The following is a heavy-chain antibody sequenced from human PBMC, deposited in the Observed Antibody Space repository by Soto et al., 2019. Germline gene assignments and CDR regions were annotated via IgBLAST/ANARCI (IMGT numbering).Heavy chain of an antibody. D-gene: IGHD3-9*01. J-gene: IGHJ4*02. V-gene: IGHV4-39*01. CDR3: ARLEGLATISYYFDF. Sequence: SETLSLTCTVSGGSISSSSYYWGWTRQPPGKGLEWIGSIYYSGSTYYNPSLKSRVTISVDTSKNQFSLKLSSVTAADSAVYFCARLEGLATISYYFDFWGPGALVTVSS. CDR2: IYYSGST. CDR1: GGSISSSSYY.